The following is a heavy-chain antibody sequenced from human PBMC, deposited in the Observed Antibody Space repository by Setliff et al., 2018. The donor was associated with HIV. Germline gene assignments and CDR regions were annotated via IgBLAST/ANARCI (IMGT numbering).Heavy chain of an antibody. CDR1: GESISSKNYY. CDR3: ARDRPGGGGNYQIDY. D-gene: IGHD4-4*01. V-gene: IGHV4-39*07. Sequence: SETLSLTCIVSGESISSKNYYWGWIRQPPGKGLEWIGSINYSGSTYYNPSLKSRVTISGDTSKNQFSLKMTSVTAADTAVFYCARDRPGGGGNYQIDYWGQGTLVTVSS. CDR2: INYSGST. J-gene: IGHJ4*02.